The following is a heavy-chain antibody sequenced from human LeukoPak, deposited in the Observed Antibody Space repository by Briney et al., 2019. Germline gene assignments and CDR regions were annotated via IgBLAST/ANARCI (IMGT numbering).Heavy chain of an antibody. CDR3: ARLCVAAAYHDY. V-gene: IGHV4-4*07. D-gene: IGHD6-13*01. Sequence: SETLSLTCTVSGGSINSYYWSWIRQPAGKGLEWIGRIHTSGNSDYNPSLKSRVIMSVDTSKNQFSLKLSSVTAADTAVYYCARLCVAAAYHDYWGQGTLVTVSS. CDR1: GGSINSYY. CDR2: IHTSGNS. J-gene: IGHJ4*02.